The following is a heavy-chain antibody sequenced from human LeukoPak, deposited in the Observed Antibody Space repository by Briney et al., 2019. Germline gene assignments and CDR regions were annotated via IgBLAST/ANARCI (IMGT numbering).Heavy chain of an antibody. V-gene: IGHV4-59*01. Sequence: SETLSLTCTVSGGSISSYYWSWIRQPPGKGLEWIGYIYYSGSTNYNPSLKSRVTISVDTSKNQSSLKLSSVTAADTAVYYCAKGYGSGSLYYYYYYGMDVWGQGTTVTVSS. CDR1: GGSISSYY. CDR2: IYYSGST. J-gene: IGHJ6*02. CDR3: AKGYGSGSLYYYYYYGMDV. D-gene: IGHD3-10*01.